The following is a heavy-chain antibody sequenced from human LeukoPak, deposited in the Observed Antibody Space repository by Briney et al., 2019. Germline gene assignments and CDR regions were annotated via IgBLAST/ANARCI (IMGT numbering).Heavy chain of an antibody. CDR2: ISSSGSAI. CDR1: GFTFSIYE. D-gene: IGHD3-3*01. J-gene: IGHJ6*02. Sequence: GGSLRLSCAAAGFTFSIYEMNWVRQAPGKGLELVSYISSSGSAIYYADSVKGRFTISRDNAKNSLYLQMNSLRAEDTAVYYCAGDYYDFWSGYYNGYYYGMDVWGQGTTVTVSS. V-gene: IGHV3-48*03. CDR3: AGDYYDFWSGYYNGYYYGMDV.